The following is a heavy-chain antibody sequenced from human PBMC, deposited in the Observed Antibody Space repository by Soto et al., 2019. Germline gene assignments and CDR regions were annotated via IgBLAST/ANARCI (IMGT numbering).Heavy chain of an antibody. D-gene: IGHD1-1*01. Sequence: QVHLVQSGAEVKKSGASVKVSCQGSGYDFTTYGITWVRQAPGQGLEWMAWISAHNGNTDYAQKLQGRVTVTRDTSTSTAYMELRSLRSDDTAVYYCARGRYGDYWGQGALVTVSS. CDR2: ISAHNGNT. J-gene: IGHJ4*02. CDR3: ARGRYGDY. CDR1: GYDFTTYG. V-gene: IGHV1-18*01.